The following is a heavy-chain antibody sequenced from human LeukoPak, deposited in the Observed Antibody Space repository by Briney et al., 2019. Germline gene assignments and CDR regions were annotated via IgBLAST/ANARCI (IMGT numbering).Heavy chain of an antibody. D-gene: IGHD1-1*01. V-gene: IGHV4-59*10. CDR2: IYTSGST. CDR3: ARNIGTTGTSRFDY. J-gene: IGHJ4*02. Sequence: SETLSLTCAVYGGSFSGYYWSWIRQPAGKGLEWIGRIYTSGSTNYNPSLKSRVTISVDTSKNQFSLKLSSVTAADTAVYYCARNIGTTGTSRFDYWGQGTLVTVSS. CDR1: GGSFSGYY.